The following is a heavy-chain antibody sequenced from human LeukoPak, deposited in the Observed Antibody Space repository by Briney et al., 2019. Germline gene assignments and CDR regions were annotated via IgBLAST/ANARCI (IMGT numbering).Heavy chain of an antibody. D-gene: IGHD3-9*01. V-gene: IGHV3-74*01. CDR3: ERDLRYYDIMTGYYIGSYNYAMDV. Sequence: GGALRLSCAAAGFTFSNYWMHWVRQAPGKGQVWVSRIKSDGSSTSYADSVKGRFTISRDNPTKTPDLQMNSLSAEDTAVYYCERDLRYYDIMTGYYIGSYNYAMDVWGQGPTVTVSS. CDR2: IKSDGSST. CDR1: GFTFSNYW. J-gene: IGHJ6*02.